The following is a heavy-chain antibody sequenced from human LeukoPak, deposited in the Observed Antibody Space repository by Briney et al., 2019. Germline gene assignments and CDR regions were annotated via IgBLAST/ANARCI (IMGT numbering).Heavy chain of an antibody. Sequence: SETLSLTCAVYGGSFSGYYWSWIRQPPGKGLEWIGEINHSGSTNYNPSLKSRVTISADTSKNQFSLKLSSVTAADTAVYYCARGPPYSNNVDYWGQGTLVTVSS. J-gene: IGHJ4*02. D-gene: IGHD4-11*01. CDR2: INHSGST. CDR1: GGSFSGYY. CDR3: ARGPPYSNNVDY. V-gene: IGHV4-34*01.